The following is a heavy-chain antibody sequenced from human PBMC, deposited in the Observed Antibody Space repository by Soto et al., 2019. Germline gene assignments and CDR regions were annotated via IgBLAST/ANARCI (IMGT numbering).Heavy chain of an antibody. CDR1: GYTFTDYY. D-gene: IGHD3-22*01. Sequence: ASVKVSCKASGYTFTDYYIHWVRQAPGQGLEWMGRINPNSGDTTFAPKFQGRVTMTRDTSMSTAYMQLSRLRSDDTAVYYCARDWYYYDSSGCSKPVWYYYYGMDVWGQGTTVTVSS. J-gene: IGHJ6*02. V-gene: IGHV1-2*06. CDR3: ARDWYYYDSSGCSKPVWYYYYGMDV. CDR2: INPNSGDT.